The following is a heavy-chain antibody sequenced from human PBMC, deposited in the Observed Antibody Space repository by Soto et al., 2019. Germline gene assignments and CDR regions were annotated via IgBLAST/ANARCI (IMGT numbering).Heavy chain of an antibody. V-gene: IGHV3-23*01. CDR1: GFTFSSYA. J-gene: IGHJ4*02. CDR2: ISGSGGST. Sequence: EVQLLESGGGLVQPGGSLRLSCAASGFTFSSYAMSWVRQAPGKGLEWVSAISGSGGSTYYADSVKGRFTISRDNSKNTLYLQMNSLRAEDMAVYYCAKSESEDLWFGGLPCDYWGQGTLVTVSS. CDR3: AKSESEDLWFGGLPCDY. D-gene: IGHD3-10*01.